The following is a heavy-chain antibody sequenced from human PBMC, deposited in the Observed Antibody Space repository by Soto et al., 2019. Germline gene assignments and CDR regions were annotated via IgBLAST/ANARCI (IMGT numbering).Heavy chain of an antibody. D-gene: IGHD2-21*02. CDR2: IYHSGST. J-gene: IGHJ4*02. CDR1: GGSISSSNW. CDR3: ARVAYCGGDCYSEIFDY. Sequence: QVQLQESGPGLVKPSGTLSLTCAVSGGSISSSNWWSWVRQPPGKGLEWIGEIYHSGSTNYNPSLKSRVTISVDKSKTQFALKLSSVTAADTAVYYCARVAYCGGDCYSEIFDYWGQGTLVTVSS. V-gene: IGHV4-4*02.